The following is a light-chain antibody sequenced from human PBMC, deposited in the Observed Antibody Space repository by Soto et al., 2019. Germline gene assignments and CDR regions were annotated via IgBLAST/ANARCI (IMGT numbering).Light chain of an antibody. CDR3: QQYYRSPLS. J-gene: IGKJ4*01. CDR2: WAS. V-gene: IGKV4-1*01. Sequence: DIVMTQSPDCLAVSLGERATLNCKSSQSVLYSLNNRNHLAWYQKKPGQPPRLLVYWASTRESGVPDRFSGSGSGTDFSLTISSLQAEDVALYYCQQYYRSPLSFGGGTRVEIK. CDR1: QSVLYSLNNRNH.